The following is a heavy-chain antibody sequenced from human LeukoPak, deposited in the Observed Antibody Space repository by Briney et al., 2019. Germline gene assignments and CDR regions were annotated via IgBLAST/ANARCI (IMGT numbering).Heavy chain of an antibody. D-gene: IGHD4-23*01. CDR2: IGTAGDT. CDR1: GFTFSGYD. V-gene: IGHV3-13*04. J-gene: IGHJ3*02. CDR3: ARLGVQGGNSVAAFDI. Sequence: GGSLRLSCAPSGFTFSGYDMHWVRQATGKGLEWVSAIGTAGDTYYPGSVKGRFTISRENAKNSLYLQMNSLRAGDTAVYYCARLGVQGGNSVAAFDIWGQGTMVTVSS.